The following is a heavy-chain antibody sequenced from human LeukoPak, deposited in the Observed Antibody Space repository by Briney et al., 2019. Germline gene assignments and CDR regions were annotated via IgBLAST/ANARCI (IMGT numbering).Heavy chain of an antibody. CDR3: AREGYSEILGAFDL. J-gene: IGHJ3*01. Sequence: GGSLRLSCAASVFTFMSHEMNWVRQAPGKGLEWVSYISPSGSTMYYADSVKGRFTISRDNARNSLYLQMNSLRAEDTAVYYCAREGYSEILGAFDLWGQGTMVTVSS. CDR1: VFTFMSHE. V-gene: IGHV3-48*03. D-gene: IGHD1-26*01. CDR2: ISPSGSTM.